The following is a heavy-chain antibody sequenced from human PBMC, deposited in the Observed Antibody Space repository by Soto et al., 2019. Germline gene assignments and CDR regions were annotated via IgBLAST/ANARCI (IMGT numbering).Heavy chain of an antibody. J-gene: IGHJ4*02. CDR2: INHSGST. D-gene: IGHD1-26*01. V-gene: IGHV4-34*01. CDR3: ARRWLGELLLRHLDY. Sequence: SETLSLTCAVYGGSFSGYYWSWIRQPPGKGLEWIGEINHSGSTNYNPSLKSRVTISVDTSKNQFSLKLSSVTAADTAVYYCARRWLGELLLRHLDYWGQGTLVTVSS. CDR1: GGSFSGYY.